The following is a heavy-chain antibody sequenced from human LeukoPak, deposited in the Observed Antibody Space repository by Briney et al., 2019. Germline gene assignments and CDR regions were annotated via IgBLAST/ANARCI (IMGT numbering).Heavy chain of an antibody. CDR1: GYTFTTYA. V-gene: IGHV1-3*01. Sequence: GASVKVSCKASGYTFTTYAMHWVRQAPGQRLEWMGWINAGNGNTKYSQKFQARVTITRDTFASTAYMELSSLRSEDTAVYYCARDPIGSRWPYYLDYWGQGTLVTVSS. D-gene: IGHD6-13*01. CDR3: ARDPIGSRWPYYLDY. CDR2: INAGNGNT. J-gene: IGHJ4*02.